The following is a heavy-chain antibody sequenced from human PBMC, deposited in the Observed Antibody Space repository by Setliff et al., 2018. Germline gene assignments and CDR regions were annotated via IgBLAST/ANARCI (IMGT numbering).Heavy chain of an antibody. CDR1: GYTLTELS. V-gene: IGHV1-24*01. CDR3: ARGDVYSGSYYHFDY. Sequence: ASVKVSCKVSGYTLTELSRHWVRQAPGKGLEWMGGFDPEDGETIYAQKFQGRVTMTEDTSTDTAYMELSSLRSEDTAIYYCARGDVYSGSYYHFDYWGQGTLVTVSS. J-gene: IGHJ4*02. D-gene: IGHD1-26*01. CDR2: FDPEDGET.